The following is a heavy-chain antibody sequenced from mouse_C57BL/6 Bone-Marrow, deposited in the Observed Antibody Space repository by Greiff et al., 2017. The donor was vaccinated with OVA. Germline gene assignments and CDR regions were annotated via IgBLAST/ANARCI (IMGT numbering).Heavy chain of an antibody. D-gene: IGHD1-1*01. V-gene: IGHV14-4*01. J-gene: IGHJ3*01. Sequence: EVKLMESGAELVRPGASVKLSCTASGFNIKDDYMHWVKQRPEQGLEWIGWIDPENGDTEYASKFQGKATITADTSSNTAYLQLSSLTSEDTAVYYCTFDYYGSSYGFAYWGQGTLVTVSA. CDR3: TFDYYGSSYGFAY. CDR2: IDPENGDT. CDR1: GFNIKDDY.